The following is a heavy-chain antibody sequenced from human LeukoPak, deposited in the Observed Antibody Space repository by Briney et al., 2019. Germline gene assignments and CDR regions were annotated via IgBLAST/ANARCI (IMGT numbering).Heavy chain of an antibody. D-gene: IGHD1-26*01. CDR1: GGSISSSSYY. CDR2: IYYTGST. CDR3: AASSGSYSPPDY. J-gene: IGHJ4*02. Sequence: SETLSLTCTVSGGSISSSSYYWSWIRQPPGKGLEWIGYIYYTGSTTYNPSLKSRVTISVDTSKNQFSLKVSSVTAADTAVYYCAASSGSYSPPDYWGQGIVVTVSS. V-gene: IGHV4-61*01.